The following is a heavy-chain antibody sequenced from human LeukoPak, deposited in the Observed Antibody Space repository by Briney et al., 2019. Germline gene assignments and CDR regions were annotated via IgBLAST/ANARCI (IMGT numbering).Heavy chain of an antibody. CDR3: AREWGTGDYPLGYYYYYYMDV. CDR1: GFTFSSYW. J-gene: IGHJ6*03. Sequence: GGSLRLSCAASGFTFSSYWMSWVRQAPGKGLEWVSYISSSGSTIYYADSVKGRFTISRDNSKNTLYLQMNSLRAEDTAVYYCAREWGTGDYPLGYYYYYYMDVWGKGTTVTVSS. V-gene: IGHV3-48*01. CDR2: ISSSGSTI. D-gene: IGHD4-17*01.